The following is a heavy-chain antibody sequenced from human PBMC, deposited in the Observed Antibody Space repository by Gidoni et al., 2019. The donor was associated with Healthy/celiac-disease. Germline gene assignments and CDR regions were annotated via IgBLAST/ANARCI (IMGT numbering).Heavy chain of an antibody. CDR1: GYSFTRYW. Sequence: EVQLVQSGAEVKKPWESLKISCKGSGYSFTRYWIGWVRQMRGNGLEWMGIIYPGDSDTRYSPSFQVQVTISADKSISTAYLQWSSLKASDTAMYYCARSPYSSGWYRGWYFDLWGRGTLVTVSS. J-gene: IGHJ2*01. CDR3: ARSPYSSGWYRGWYFDL. CDR2: IYPGDSDT. V-gene: IGHV5-51*03. D-gene: IGHD6-19*01.